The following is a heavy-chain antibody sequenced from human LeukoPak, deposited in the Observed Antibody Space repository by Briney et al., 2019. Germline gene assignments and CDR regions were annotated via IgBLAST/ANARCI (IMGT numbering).Heavy chain of an antibody. CDR3: AGSDCSTTTCYRGGHDY. V-gene: IGHV3-30-3*01. CDR1: GFTFSRYA. CDR2: ISDDGTNK. J-gene: IGHJ4*02. Sequence: GGSLRLSCAASGFTFSRYAMHWVRQAPGKGLEWVAVISDDGTNKYYADSVKGRFSISRDNSKNTLSLQMNRLRAEDTAVYYCAGSDCSTTTCYRGGHDYWGQGTLVTVSS. D-gene: IGHD2-2*02.